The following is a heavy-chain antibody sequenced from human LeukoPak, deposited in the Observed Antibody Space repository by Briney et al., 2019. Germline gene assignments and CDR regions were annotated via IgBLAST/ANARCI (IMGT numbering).Heavy chain of an antibody. D-gene: IGHD5-18*01. CDR3: ARHCPGCIQADRS. J-gene: IGHJ4*02. V-gene: IGHV1-3*01. CDR1: GYTFTSYA. CDR2: INPGNGNT. Sequence: ASVKVSCKASGYTFTSYAMLWVRQAPGQRLEWMGWINPGNGNTKYSQKFQGRVTITRDTSASTAYMELSSLRSEDTAIYYCARHCPGCIQADRSWGQGTLVTVSS.